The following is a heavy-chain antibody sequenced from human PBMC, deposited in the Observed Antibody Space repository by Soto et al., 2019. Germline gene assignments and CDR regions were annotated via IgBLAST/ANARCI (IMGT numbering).Heavy chain of an antibody. CDR2: ISAYNGNT. D-gene: IGHD5-18*01. CDR3: ARDGVDTATGYYYGMDV. J-gene: IGHJ6*02. V-gene: IGHV1-18*04. CDR1: GYTFTGYY. Sequence: GASVKVSCKASGYTFTGYYMHWVRQAPGQGLEWMGWISAYNGNTNYAQKLQGRVTMTTDTSTSTAYMELRSLRSDDTAVYYCARDGVDTATGYYYGMDVWGQGTTVTVSS.